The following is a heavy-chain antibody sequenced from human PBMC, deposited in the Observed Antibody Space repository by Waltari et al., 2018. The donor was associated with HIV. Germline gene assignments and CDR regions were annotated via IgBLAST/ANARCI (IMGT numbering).Heavy chain of an antibody. CDR2: IDWDDDK. CDR1: GFSLSTSGMR. V-gene: IGHV2-70*04. D-gene: IGHD3-22*01. CDR3: ARILVGSSGYYFDY. Sequence: QVTLKESGPALVKPTQTLTLTCTFSGFSLSTSGMRVSWIRQPPGKALEWLARIDWDDDKFYSTSLKTRLTISKDTSKNQVVLTMTNMDPVDTATYYCARILVGSSGYYFDYWGQGTLVTVSS. J-gene: IGHJ4*02.